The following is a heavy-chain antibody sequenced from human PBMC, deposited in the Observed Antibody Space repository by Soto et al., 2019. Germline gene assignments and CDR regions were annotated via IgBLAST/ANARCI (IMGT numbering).Heavy chain of an antibody. CDR2: IWYDGSNK. J-gene: IGHJ6*02. V-gene: IGHV3-33*01. CDR1: GFTFSSYG. D-gene: IGHD4-17*01. Sequence: QVQLVESGGGVVQPGRSLRLSCAASGFTFSSYGMHWVRQAPGKGLEWVAVIWYDGSNKYYADSVKGRFTISRDNSKNTLYLQMNSLRAEDTAVYYCARDGETTATRYGMDVWGQGTTVTVSS. CDR3: ARDGETTATRYGMDV.